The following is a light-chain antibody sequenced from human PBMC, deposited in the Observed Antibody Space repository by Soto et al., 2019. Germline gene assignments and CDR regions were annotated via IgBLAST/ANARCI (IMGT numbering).Light chain of an antibody. CDR2: EVT. V-gene: IGLV2-8*01. CDR1: SSDVGAYNY. CDR3: CSYADNNDYV. Sequence: QSVLTRPPSASGSLGQSVTISCTGTSSDVGAYNYVSWYQQHPGKAPKLKIYEVTRRPSGVPDRFSGSKSGNTASLNVSGLQAEDEADYYCCSYADNNDYVFGTGTKLTVL. J-gene: IGLJ1*01.